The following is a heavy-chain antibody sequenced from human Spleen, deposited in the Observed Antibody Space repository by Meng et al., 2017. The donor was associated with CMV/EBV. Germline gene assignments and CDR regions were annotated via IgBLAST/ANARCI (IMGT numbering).Heavy chain of an antibody. CDR2: IWYDGSEK. CDR1: GFTFSSYG. V-gene: IGHV3-30*02. CDR3: ARVTGMDV. Sequence: GESLKISCAASGFTFSSYGMHWVRQAPGKGLEWVAIIWYDGSEKYYADSVKGRFTISRDNSKNTLYLQMNSLRAEDTAVYYCARVTGMDVWGQGTTVTVSS. J-gene: IGHJ6*02.